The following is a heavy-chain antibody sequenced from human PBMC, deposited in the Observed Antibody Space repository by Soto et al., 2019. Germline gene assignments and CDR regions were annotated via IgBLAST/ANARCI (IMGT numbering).Heavy chain of an antibody. CDR1: GFTVSSNY. CDR2: IYSGGST. J-gene: IGHJ6*02. Sequence: GGSLRLSCAASGFTVSSNYMSWVRQAPGKGLEWVSVIYSGGSTYYADSVKGRFTISRDNSKNTLYLQMNSLRAEDTAVYYCARTEVLRYFDWLPDYYYYGMDVWGQGTTVTVSS. CDR3: ARTEVLRYFDWLPDYYYYGMDV. V-gene: IGHV3-53*01. D-gene: IGHD3-9*01.